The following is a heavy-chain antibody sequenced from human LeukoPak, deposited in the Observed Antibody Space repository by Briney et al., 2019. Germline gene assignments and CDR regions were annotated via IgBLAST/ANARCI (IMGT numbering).Heavy chain of an antibody. CDR1: GGTFSSCA. CDR3: ARGTFDCSGGSCYHAGDYYYYMDV. CDR2: IIPIFGTA. Sequence: SVKVSCKASGGTFSSCAISWVRQAPGQGLEWMGRIIPIFGTANYAQKFQGRVTITTDESTSTAYMELSSLRSEDTAVYYCARGTFDCSGGSCYHAGDYYYYMDVWGKGTTVTVSS. V-gene: IGHV1-69*05. J-gene: IGHJ6*03. D-gene: IGHD2-15*01.